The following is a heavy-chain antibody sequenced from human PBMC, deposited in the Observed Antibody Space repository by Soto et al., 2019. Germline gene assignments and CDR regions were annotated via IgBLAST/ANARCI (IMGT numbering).Heavy chain of an antibody. Sequence: SETLSLTCTVSGGSVSSGSYYWSWIRQPPGKGLEWIGYIHYSGSTKYNPSLKSRVTISVDTSKNQFSLKLSSVTAADTAVYYCASRLVRGGIGYWGQGHLVTFSS. D-gene: IGHD3-10*01. CDR3: ASRLVRGGIGY. CDR2: IHYSGST. CDR1: GGSVSSGSYY. J-gene: IGHJ4*02. V-gene: IGHV4-61*01.